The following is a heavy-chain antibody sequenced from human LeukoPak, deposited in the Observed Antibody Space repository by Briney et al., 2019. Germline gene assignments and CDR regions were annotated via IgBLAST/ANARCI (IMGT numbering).Heavy chain of an antibody. CDR1: GYTFTSYG. J-gene: IGHJ4*02. CDR2: ISAYNGNT. CDR3: ARDEGSSSQPFDY. Sequence: ASVKVSCKASGYTFTSYGISWVRQAPGQGLEWMGWISAYNGNTNYIQKLQGRVTMTTDTSTSTAYVELRSLRSDDTAEYYCARDEGSSSQPFDYWGQGTLVAVSS. V-gene: IGHV1-18*01. D-gene: IGHD6-6*01.